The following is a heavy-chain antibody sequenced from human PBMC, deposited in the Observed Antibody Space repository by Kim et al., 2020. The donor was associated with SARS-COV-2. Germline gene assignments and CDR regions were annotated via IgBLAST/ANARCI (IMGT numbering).Heavy chain of an antibody. D-gene: IGHD2-8*01. V-gene: IGHV4-34*01. CDR3: ARGRDGPYYYYGMDV. Sequence: PSLKSRVTISVDTSKNQFSLKLSSVTAADTAVYYCARGRDGPYYYYGMDVWGQGTTVTVSS. J-gene: IGHJ6*02.